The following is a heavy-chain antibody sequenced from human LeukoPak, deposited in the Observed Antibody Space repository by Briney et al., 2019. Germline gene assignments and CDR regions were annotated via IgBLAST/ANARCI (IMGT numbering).Heavy chain of an antibody. CDR2: INTNTGNP. CDR3: ARVVNYYYMDV. CDR1: GYTFSNYA. V-gene: IGHV7-4-1*02. Sequence: ASVKVSCKASGYTFSNYAMNWVRQAPGQGLEWMGWINTNTGNPTYAQGFTGRFVFSLDTSVSTAYLQIRSLKAEDTAVYYCARVVNYYYMDVWGKGTTVTVSS. J-gene: IGHJ6*03.